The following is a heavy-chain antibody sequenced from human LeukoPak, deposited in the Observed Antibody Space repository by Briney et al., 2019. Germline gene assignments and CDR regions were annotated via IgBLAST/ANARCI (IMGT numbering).Heavy chain of an antibody. J-gene: IGHJ4*02. CDR3: ARQPAGDYVSDY. CDR1: GGSISSSGYY. Sequence: SETLSLTCTVSGGSISSSGYYWGWIRQPPGKGLEWIGTMYYSGNTYYNPSLKSRVTISVDTSKNQISLKLSSVTAADTAVYYCARQPAGDYVSDYWGQGTLVTVSS. CDR2: MYYSGNT. D-gene: IGHD4-17*01. V-gene: IGHV4-39*01.